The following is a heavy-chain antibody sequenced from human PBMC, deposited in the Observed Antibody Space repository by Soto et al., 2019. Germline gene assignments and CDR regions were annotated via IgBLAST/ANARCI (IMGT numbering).Heavy chain of an antibody. CDR1: GFTFSSYA. D-gene: IGHD3-10*01. CDR2: ISYDGSNK. Sequence: GGSLRLSCAASGFTFSSYAMHWVRQAPGKGLEWVAVISYDGSNKYYADSVKGRFTISRDNSKNTLYLQMNSHRAEDTDVYYCARDPLYYYGSWSSFDYWGQGTLVTVSS. J-gene: IGHJ4*02. V-gene: IGHV3-30-3*01. CDR3: ARDPLYYYGSWSSFDY.